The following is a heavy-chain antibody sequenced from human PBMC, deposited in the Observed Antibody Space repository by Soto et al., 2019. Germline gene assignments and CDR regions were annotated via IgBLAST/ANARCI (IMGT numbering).Heavy chain of an antibody. J-gene: IGHJ6*02. D-gene: IGHD3-9*01. V-gene: IGHV3-23*01. CDR2: IRGSGGST. Sequence: VRSLRLSCAASGLTFRSYAMSWVRQAPGKGLEWFSAIRGSGGSTYYADSVKGRFTNSRDNSKKTLYLQMNSLRAEDTAVYYCAKDSPWAYYDILTGYSSYRLYYGMGVGGQGTTVTVSS. CDR3: AKDSPWAYYDILTGYSSYRLYYGMGV. CDR1: GLTFRSYA.